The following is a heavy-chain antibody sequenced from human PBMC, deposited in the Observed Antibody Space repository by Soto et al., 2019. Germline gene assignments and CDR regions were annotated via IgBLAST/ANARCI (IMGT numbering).Heavy chain of an antibody. J-gene: IGHJ4*02. D-gene: IGHD4-17*01. CDR2: INPSGST. Sequence: QVQLQQRGAGLLKPSETLSLTCAVYGGSFSGYYWSWIRQPPGKGLEWIGEINPSGSTNYTPSLKSRVTMSGDTPKTQFSLKLTSVTAADTAVYYCARGRDGGAANWGQGTLVTVSS. CDR3: ARGRDGGAAN. CDR1: GGSFSGYY. V-gene: IGHV4-34*01.